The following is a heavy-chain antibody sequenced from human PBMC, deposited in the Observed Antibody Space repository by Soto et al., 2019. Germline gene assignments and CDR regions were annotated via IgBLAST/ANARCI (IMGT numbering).Heavy chain of an antibody. J-gene: IGHJ4*02. CDR3: ASCRYDASAYFDY. Sequence: SGKVSCKGSGNTFTYVYRHGVRQAPGQALEWMGWITPFNGNTKYAQKFQDRVTFTGDTSLNTAYMELSSLRSDDTAMFYCASCRYDASAYFDYWGQGSHVTVSS. CDR1: GNTFTYVY. V-gene: IGHV1-45*02. CDR2: ITPFNGNT. D-gene: IGHD3-16*01.